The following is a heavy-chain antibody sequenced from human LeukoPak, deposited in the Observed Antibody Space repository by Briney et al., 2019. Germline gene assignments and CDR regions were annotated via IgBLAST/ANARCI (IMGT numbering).Heavy chain of an antibody. CDR1: GYSISSGYY. Sequence: SETLSLTCTVSGYSISSGYYWGWIRQPPGKGLEWIGSIYHSGSTYYNPSLKSRVTISVDTSKNQFSLKLSSVTAADTAVYYCARDAYVLRYFDWSPDWFDPWGQGTLVTVSS. CDR2: IYHSGST. J-gene: IGHJ5*02. V-gene: IGHV4-38-2*02. D-gene: IGHD3-9*01. CDR3: ARDAYVLRYFDWSPDWFDP.